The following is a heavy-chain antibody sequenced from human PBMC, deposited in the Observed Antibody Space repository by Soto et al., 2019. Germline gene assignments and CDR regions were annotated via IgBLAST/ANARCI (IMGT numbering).Heavy chain of an antibody. D-gene: IGHD6-13*01. Sequence: GWSMRLSCAASGFSLRSQWMHWIRQTPGKGLEWVSRSSPDGSTLYADSVKGRFTISRDNAKNTVYLQMNSLRVEDTAMYYCARDEGSSWYVDCCGQRTRVTVSS. CDR1: GFSLRSQW. V-gene: IGHV3-74*03. J-gene: IGHJ4*02. CDR3: ARDEGSSWYVDC. CDR2: SSPDGST.